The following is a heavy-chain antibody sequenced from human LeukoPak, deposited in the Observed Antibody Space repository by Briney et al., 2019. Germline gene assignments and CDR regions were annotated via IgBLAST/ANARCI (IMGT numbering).Heavy chain of an antibody. Sequence: ASVKVSCKASGGTFSSYAISWVRQAPGQGLEWMGGIIPIFGTANYAQKFQGRVTITADEPTSTAYMELSSLRSEDTAVYYCARLPPSYTIFGVVSDYWGQGTLVTVSS. V-gene: IGHV1-69*01. J-gene: IGHJ4*02. CDR2: IIPIFGTA. CDR3: ARLPPSYTIFGVVSDY. D-gene: IGHD3-3*01. CDR1: GGTFSSYA.